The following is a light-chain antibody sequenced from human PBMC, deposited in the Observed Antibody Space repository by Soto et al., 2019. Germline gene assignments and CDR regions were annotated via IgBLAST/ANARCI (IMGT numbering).Light chain of an antibody. CDR3: QQCNSYPLT. V-gene: IGKV1-5*03. Sequence: DIQMTQSPSTLSASVGDRVTISCRASQSISSWLAWYQHKPGKAPKLLIYKASSLESGVPSRFSGSGSGTEFTLTISSLQPDDFATYYCQQCNSYPLTFGGGTKVEIK. CDR1: QSISSW. J-gene: IGKJ4*01. CDR2: KAS.